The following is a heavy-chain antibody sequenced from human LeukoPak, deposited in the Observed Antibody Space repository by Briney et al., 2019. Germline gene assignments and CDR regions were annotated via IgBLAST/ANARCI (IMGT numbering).Heavy chain of an antibody. D-gene: IGHD1-26*01. J-gene: IGHJ5*02. CDR3: ARGNSGSYVSDWFDP. CDR1: GYSFTSYW. V-gene: IGHV5-51*01. Sequence: GESLKISCQGSGYSFTSYWIGWVRQMPGKGLEWMGIIYPGDSDTRYSPSFQGQVTISADKSISTAYLQWSSLKASDTAMYYCARGNSGSYVSDWFDPWGQGTLVTVSS. CDR2: IYPGDSDT.